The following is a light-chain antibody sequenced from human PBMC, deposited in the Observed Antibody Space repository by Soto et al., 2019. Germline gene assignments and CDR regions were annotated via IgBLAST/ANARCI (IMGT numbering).Light chain of an antibody. J-gene: IGLJ3*02. CDR1: SSNIGTYT. V-gene: IGLV1-44*01. Sequence: QAVVTQPPSASGTPGQRVTISCSGTSSNIGTYTVNWYQQLPGTAPKLLIYTDYQRPSGVPDRFSGSKSGTSASLAINGLHSEDEADYYCASWDDNLNGGVFGGGTRSPS. CDR2: TDY. CDR3: ASWDDNLNGGV.